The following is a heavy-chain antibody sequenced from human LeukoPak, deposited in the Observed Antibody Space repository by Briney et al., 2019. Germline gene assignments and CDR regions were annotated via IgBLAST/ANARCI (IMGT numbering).Heavy chain of an antibody. V-gene: IGHV3-53*04. CDR3: ARSDILTDDYYGMDV. J-gene: IGHJ6*02. CDR1: GSTVSSNY. D-gene: IGHD3-9*01. CDR2: IYSGGST. Sequence: GGSLRLSCAASGSTVSSNYMSWVRQAPGKGLEWVSVIYSGGSTYYADSVKGRFTISRHNSKNTLYLQMNSLRAEDMAVYYCARSDILTDDYYGMDVWGQGTTVTVSS.